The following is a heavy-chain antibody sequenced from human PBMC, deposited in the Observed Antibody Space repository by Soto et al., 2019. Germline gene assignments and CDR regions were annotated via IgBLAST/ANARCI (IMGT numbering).Heavy chain of an antibody. V-gene: IGHV2-5*02. CDR1: GFSLSTSGEG. Sequence: SGPTLVNPTQTLTLTCTFSGFSLSTSGEGVGWIRQPPGKALAWLALIYWDDDKRYSPSLKSRLTITKDTSKNQVVLTMTNMVPVYTATYYCAHAYPHFDYWGQGTLVTVPQ. J-gene: IGHJ4*02. CDR2: IYWDDDK. CDR3: AHAYPHFDY.